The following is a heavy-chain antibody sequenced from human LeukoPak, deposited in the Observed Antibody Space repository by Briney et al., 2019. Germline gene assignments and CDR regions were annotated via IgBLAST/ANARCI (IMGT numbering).Heavy chain of an antibody. J-gene: IGHJ4*02. V-gene: IGHV4-34*01. CDR1: GGSFSGYY. Sequence: SETLSLTCAVYGGSFSGYYWSWIRQPPGKGLEWIGEINHSGSTNYNPSLKSRVTISVDTSKNQFSLKLSSVTAADTAVYYCARGRSYWGQGTLSPSPQ. CDR2: INHSGST. CDR3: ARGRSY.